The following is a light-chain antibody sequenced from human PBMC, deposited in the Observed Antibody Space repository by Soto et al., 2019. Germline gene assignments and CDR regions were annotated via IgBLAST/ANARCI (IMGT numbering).Light chain of an antibody. V-gene: IGKV3-20*01. Sequence: EIVLTQSPGTLSLSPGERATLSCRASQSVTSNYLAWYQHKPGQAPRCLIYGAAIRSTGIPDRFSGSGSGTDFTLTISSLEPEDFAVYYCHQYGTSLTFGQGTKLEIK. CDR2: GAA. CDR1: QSVTSNY. CDR3: HQYGTSLT. J-gene: IGKJ2*01.